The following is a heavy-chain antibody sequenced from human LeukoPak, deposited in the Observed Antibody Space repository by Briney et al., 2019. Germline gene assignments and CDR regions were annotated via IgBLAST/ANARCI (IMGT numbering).Heavy chain of an antibody. CDR3: ARTYDSSGYLRFDY. CDR2: INHSGST. Sequence: KASETLSLTCAVYGGSFSGYYWSWIRQPPGKGLEWIGEINHSGSTNYNPSLKSRVTISVDTSKNQFSLKLSSVTAADTAVYYCARTYDSSGYLRFDYWGQGTLVTVSS. V-gene: IGHV4-34*01. J-gene: IGHJ4*02. CDR1: GGSFSGYY. D-gene: IGHD3-22*01.